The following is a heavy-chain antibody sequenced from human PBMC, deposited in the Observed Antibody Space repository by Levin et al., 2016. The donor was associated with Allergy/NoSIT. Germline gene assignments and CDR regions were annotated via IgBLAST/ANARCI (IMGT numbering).Heavy chain of an antibody. Sequence: GESLKISCAASGFTVSSNYMSWVRQAPGKGLEWVSVIYSGGSTYYADSVKGRFTISRDNSKNTLYLQMNSLRAEDTAVYYCARERPITMVRGVLYGMDVWGQGTTVTVSS. CDR2: IYSGGST. CDR1: GFTVSSNY. D-gene: IGHD3-10*01. CDR3: ARERPITMVRGVLYGMDV. V-gene: IGHV3-53*01. J-gene: IGHJ6*02.